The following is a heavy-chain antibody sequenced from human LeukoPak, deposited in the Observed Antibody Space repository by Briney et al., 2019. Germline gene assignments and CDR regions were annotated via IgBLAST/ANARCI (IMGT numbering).Heavy chain of an antibody. D-gene: IGHD4-17*01. CDR1: GGSISSSSYY. CDR3: ARLGKTTVTTSRAFDI. J-gene: IGHJ3*02. V-gene: IGHV4-39*01. CDR2: IYYSGNT. Sequence: PSETLSLTCTVCGGSISSSSYYWGWIRQPPGKGLEWIGSIYYSGNTYCNPSLKSRVTISVDTSKNQFSLKLSSVTGADTAVYYCARLGKTTVTTSRAFDIWGQGTMVIVSS.